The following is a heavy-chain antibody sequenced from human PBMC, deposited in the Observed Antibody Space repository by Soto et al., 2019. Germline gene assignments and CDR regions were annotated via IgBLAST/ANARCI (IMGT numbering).Heavy chain of an antibody. D-gene: IGHD4-17*01. CDR3: ARTYGDYADY. V-gene: IGHV4-59*08. CDR2: IYYSGST. Sequence: QVQLQESGPGLVKPSETLSLTCTVSGGSISSYYWSWIRQPPGKGLEWIGYIYYSGSTNYNPSLXSXVXIXLDTSKNQFSLKLSSVTAADTAVYYCARTYGDYADYWGQGTLVTVSS. CDR1: GGSISSYY. J-gene: IGHJ4*02.